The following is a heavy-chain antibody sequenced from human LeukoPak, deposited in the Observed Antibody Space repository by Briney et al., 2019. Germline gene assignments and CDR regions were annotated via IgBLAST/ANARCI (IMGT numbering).Heavy chain of an antibody. V-gene: IGHV4-34*01. CDR2: IDHSGST. CDR3: ASQVRLERRYYYYSMDV. Sequence: PSETLSLTCAVYGGSFSGYYWSWIRQPPGKGLEWIGEIDHSGSTNYNPSLKSRVTISVDTSKNQFSLKLSSVTAADTAVYYCASQVRLERRYYYYSMDVWGEGTTVTVSS. D-gene: IGHD1-1*01. J-gene: IGHJ6*03. CDR1: GGSFSGYY.